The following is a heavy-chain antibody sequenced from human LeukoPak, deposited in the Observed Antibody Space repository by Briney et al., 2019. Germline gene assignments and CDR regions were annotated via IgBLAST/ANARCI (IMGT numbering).Heavy chain of an antibody. CDR3: ARVVPAASNWFDP. J-gene: IGHJ5*02. Sequence: PSETLSLTCTISAGSFSNYYWSWIRQPAGEGLEWIGRIYTSGSTTYNPSFKSRVSMSVDTSKHQFSLKLSSVTAADTAVYYCARVVPAASNWFDPWGQGILATVSS. CDR2: IYTSGST. V-gene: IGHV4-4*07. CDR1: AGSFSNYY. D-gene: IGHD2-2*01.